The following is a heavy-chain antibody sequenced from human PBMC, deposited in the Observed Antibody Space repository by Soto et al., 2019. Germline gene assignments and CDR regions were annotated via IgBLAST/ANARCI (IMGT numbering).Heavy chain of an antibody. V-gene: IGHV1-18*01. CDR2: ISAYNGNT. D-gene: IGHD2-2*01. CDR3: ARSFVLVPAAPFDP. Sequence: QVKLVQYGAEVKKPGASVKVSCKASGYTFTIYGISWARQDPGQGLAGMGLISAYNGNTNFVQKLVGRVIMTTDACTSRADMEMRSIRSDDTAVYYGARSFVLVPAAPFDPCCRGTLATV. CDR1: GYTFTIYG. J-gene: IGHJ5*02.